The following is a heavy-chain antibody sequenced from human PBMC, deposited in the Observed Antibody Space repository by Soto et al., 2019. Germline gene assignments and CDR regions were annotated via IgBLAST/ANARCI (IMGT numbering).Heavy chain of an antibody. CDR2: ISYDGSNK. V-gene: IGHV3-30*18. CDR1: GFTFSSYG. Sequence: GGSLRLSCAASGFTFSSYGMHWVRQAPGKGLEWVAVISYDGSNKYYADSVKGRFTISRDNSKNTLYLQMNSLRAEDTAVYYCAKDERLIVVVITTPYYYGIDVCCQGTPLAVSS. J-gene: IGHJ6*02. CDR3: AKDERLIVVVITTPYYYGIDV. D-gene: IGHD3-22*01.